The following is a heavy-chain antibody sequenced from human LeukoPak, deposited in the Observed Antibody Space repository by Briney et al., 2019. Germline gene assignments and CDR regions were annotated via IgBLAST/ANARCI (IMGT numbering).Heavy chain of an antibody. CDR1: GGSLSTYY. CDR2: IYYSGST. V-gene: IGHV4-59*08. CDR3: ARQRYDILTGYYLDY. Sequence: SETLSLTCGVYGGSLSTYYWSWIRQPPGKGLEWIGYIYYSGSTNYNPSLKSRVTISVDTSKNQFSLKLSSVTAADTAVYYCARQRYDILTGYYLDYWGQGTLVTVSS. D-gene: IGHD3-9*01. J-gene: IGHJ4*02.